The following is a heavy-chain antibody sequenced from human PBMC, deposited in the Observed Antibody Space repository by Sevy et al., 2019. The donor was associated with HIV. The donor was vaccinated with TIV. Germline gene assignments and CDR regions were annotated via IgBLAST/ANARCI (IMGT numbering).Heavy chain of an antibody. V-gene: IGHV3-30-3*01. J-gene: IGHJ4*02. CDR1: GFTFSNYD. CDR2: IPHGGNYK. CDR3: ARLFSCGGDCYYLDY. Sequence: GGSLRLSCAASGFTFSNYDMHWVRQAPGKGLEWVAVIPHGGNYKNYADSVKVRFTISRDDFKNTLYLQMSSLRPEDTAVYFCARLFSCGGDCYYLDYWGQGALVTVSS. D-gene: IGHD2-21*02.